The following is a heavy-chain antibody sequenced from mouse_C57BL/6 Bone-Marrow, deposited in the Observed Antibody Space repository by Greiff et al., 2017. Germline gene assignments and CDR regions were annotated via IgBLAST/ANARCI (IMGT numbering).Heavy chain of an antibody. CDR3: ARQDSVDY. V-gene: IGHV5-6*01. Sequence: EVHLVESGGDLVKPGGSLKLSCAASGFTFSSYGMSWVRQTPDKRLEWVATISSGGSYTYYPDSVKGRFTISRDNAKNTLYLQMSSLKSEDTAMYYCARQDSVDYWGQGTTLTVSS. J-gene: IGHJ2*01. CDR1: GFTFSSYG. CDR2: ISSGGSYT.